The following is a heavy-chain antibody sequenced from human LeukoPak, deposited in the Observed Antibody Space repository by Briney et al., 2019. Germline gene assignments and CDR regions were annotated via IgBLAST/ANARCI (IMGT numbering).Heavy chain of an antibody. CDR1: GGSISSGDYY. CDR3: ASVDYYYDSSGLREDAFDI. CDR2: IYYSGST. D-gene: IGHD3-22*01. J-gene: IGHJ3*02. Sequence: PSETLSLTCTVSGGSISSGDYYWSWIRQPPGKGLEWIGYIYYSGSTYYNPSLMSRVTISVDTSKNRFSLKLSSVTAADTAVYYCASVDYYYDSSGLREDAFDIWGQGTMVTVSS. V-gene: IGHV4-30-4*01.